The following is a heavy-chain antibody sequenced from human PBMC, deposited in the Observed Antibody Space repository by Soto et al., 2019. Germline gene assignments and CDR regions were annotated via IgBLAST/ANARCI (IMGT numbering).Heavy chain of an antibody. J-gene: IGHJ2*01. D-gene: IGHD2-21*02. V-gene: IGHV3-66*01. CDR3: ARDYYGGNSRYFDL. Sequence: EVQLVESGGGLVQPGGSLRLSCAASGFTVSSHYMSWVRQAPGKGLEWVSVIYSGGSTYYTDSVKGRFTISRDNSKNTLFLQMISLRAEDTAVYYCARDYYGGNSRYFDLWGRGTLVTVSS. CDR2: IYSGGST. CDR1: GFTVSSHY.